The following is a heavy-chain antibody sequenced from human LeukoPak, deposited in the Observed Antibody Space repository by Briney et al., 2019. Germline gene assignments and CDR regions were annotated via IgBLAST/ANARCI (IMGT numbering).Heavy chain of an antibody. CDR3: ARINCSSTRCYAEDNWFDP. J-gene: IGHJ5*02. Sequence: ASVKVSCKASGYTFTSYDINWVRQATGQGLEWMGWMNPNSGNTGYAQKFQGRVTMTRNTSISTAYMELSSLRSEGTAVYYCARINCSSTRCYAEDNWFDPWGQGTLVTVSS. D-gene: IGHD2-2*01. CDR2: MNPNSGNT. CDR1: GYTFTSYD. V-gene: IGHV1-8*01.